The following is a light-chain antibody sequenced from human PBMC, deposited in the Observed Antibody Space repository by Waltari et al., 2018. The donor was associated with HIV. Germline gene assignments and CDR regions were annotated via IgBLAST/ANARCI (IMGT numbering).Light chain of an antibody. CDR1: SSDVGGYKY. J-gene: IGLJ1*01. Sequence: QSALTQPPSASGSPGQSVTISCTGTSSDVGGYKYVSWYQQHPGKAPKLMIYEVSNRPSGVPYRFSGSKSGNTASLTVSGLQAEDEADYYCSSYAGSNNLVFGTGTKVTVL. V-gene: IGLV2-8*01. CDR2: EVS. CDR3: SSYAGSNNLV.